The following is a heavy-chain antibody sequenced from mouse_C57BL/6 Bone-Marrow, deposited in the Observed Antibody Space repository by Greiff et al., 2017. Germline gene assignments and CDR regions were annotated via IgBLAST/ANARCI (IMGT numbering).Heavy chain of an antibody. CDR1: GFTFSDFY. Sequence: EVKLVESGGGLVQSGRSLRLSCATSGFTFSDFYMEWVRQAPGKGLEWIAASRNKANDYTTEYSASVKGRFIGSRDTSQSILYLQMNALRAEDTAIYYCARDAGGDYDDRFAYWGQGTLVTVSA. CDR2: SRNKANDYTT. J-gene: IGHJ3*01. CDR3: ARDAGGDYDDRFAY. D-gene: IGHD2-4*01. V-gene: IGHV7-1*01.